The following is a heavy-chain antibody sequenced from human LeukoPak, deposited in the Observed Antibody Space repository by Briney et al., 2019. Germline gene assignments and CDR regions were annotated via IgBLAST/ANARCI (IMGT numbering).Heavy chain of an antibody. V-gene: IGHV3-7*01. CDR1: GFTFSSYW. J-gene: IGHJ4*02. D-gene: IGHD6-19*01. CDR2: IKQDGSEK. CDR3: ARVFDSSGWPRGNFDY. Sequence: GGSLRLSCAASGFTFSSYWMSWVRQAPGKGLEWVANIKQDGSEKYYVDSVKGRFTISRDNAKNSLYLQMNSLRAEDTAVYYCARVFDSSGWPRGNFDYWGQGTLVTVSS.